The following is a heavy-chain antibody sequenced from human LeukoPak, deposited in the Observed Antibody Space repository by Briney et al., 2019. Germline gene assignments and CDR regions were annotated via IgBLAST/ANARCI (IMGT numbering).Heavy chain of an antibody. Sequence: SETLSLTCTVSGGSISSYYWSWIRQPPGKGLEWIGYIYYSGSTNYNPSLKSRVTISVDTSKNQFSLKLSSVTAADTAVYYCARLGRWSERDYWGQGTLVTVSS. D-gene: IGHD3-3*01. CDR3: ARLGRWSERDY. CDR2: IYYSGST. CDR1: GGSISSYY. J-gene: IGHJ4*02. V-gene: IGHV4-59*01.